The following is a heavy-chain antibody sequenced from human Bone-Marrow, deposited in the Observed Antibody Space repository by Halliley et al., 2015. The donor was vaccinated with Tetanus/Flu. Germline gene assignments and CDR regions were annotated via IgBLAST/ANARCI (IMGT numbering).Heavy chain of an antibody. J-gene: IGHJ4*02. CDR3: AKGQSGRLTD. CDR1: GFTFRTYA. CDR2: LSGSGDST. Sequence: SLRLSCAASGFTFRTYAMSWVHQAPGKGLEWVSGLSGSGDSTYYADFAKGRFTISRDNSKNTLFLRVSSLTVDDTAVYYCAKGQSGRLTDWGQGTLVTVSS. D-gene: IGHD1-26*01. V-gene: IGHV3-23*01.